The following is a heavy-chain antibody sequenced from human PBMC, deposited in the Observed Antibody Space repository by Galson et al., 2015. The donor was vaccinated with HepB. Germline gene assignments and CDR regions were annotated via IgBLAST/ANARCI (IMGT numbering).Heavy chain of an antibody. CDR3: AKWVVPSSPLLDY. Sequence: SLRLSCAASGFTFSGFGMHWVRQAAGRRLEWVAAVSPDGTNKYYADSVKARFTISRDNSRNTLYLQMNSLRSEDTAIYYCAKWVVPSSPLLDYWGQGTLVTVPS. J-gene: IGHJ4*02. CDR1: GFTFSGFG. D-gene: IGHD1-26*01. CDR2: VSPDGTNK. V-gene: IGHV3-30*18.